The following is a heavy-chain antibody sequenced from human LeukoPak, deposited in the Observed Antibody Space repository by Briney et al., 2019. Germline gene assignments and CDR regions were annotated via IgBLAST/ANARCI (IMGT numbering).Heavy chain of an antibody. Sequence: GGSLRLSCTASGFTFGDYAMSWVRQAPGKGLKWVGFIRRKDYGGTTEYAAAVKGRFTISRDDFNSIAYLQMNSLKTEDTAVYYCTRDGGVWGQGTLVTVSS. J-gene: IGHJ4*02. V-gene: IGHV3-49*04. CDR3: TRDGGV. CDR1: GFTFGDYA. CDR2: IRRKDYGGTT. D-gene: IGHD3-10*01.